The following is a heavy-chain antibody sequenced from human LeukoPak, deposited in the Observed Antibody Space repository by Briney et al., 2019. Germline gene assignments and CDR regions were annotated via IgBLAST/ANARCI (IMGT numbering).Heavy chain of an antibody. CDR3: ARKGSSWYRAGMDV. CDR2: INHSGST. V-gene: IGHV4-34*01. J-gene: IGHJ6*02. CDR1: GGSFSGYY. Sequence: SETLSLTCAVYGGSFSGYYWSWIRQPPGKGLEWIGEINHSGSTNYNPSLKSRVTISVDTSKNHFSLKLRSVPAADTAVYYCARKGSSWYRAGMDVWGQGTTVTVSS. D-gene: IGHD6-13*01.